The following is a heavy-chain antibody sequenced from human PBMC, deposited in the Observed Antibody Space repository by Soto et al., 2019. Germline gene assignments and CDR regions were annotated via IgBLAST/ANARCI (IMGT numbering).Heavy chain of an antibody. J-gene: IGHJ6*02. CDR2: INPNSGGT. CDR1: GYTFTGYY. D-gene: IGHD6-6*01. V-gene: IGHV1-2*04. CDR3: ASIYSSSSGIFGMDV. Sequence: ASVKVSCKASGYTFTGYYMHWVRQAPGQGLEWMGWINPNSGGTNYAQKFQGWVTMTRDTSISTAYMELSRLRSDDTAVYYCASIYSSSSGIFGMDVWGQGTTVTVSS.